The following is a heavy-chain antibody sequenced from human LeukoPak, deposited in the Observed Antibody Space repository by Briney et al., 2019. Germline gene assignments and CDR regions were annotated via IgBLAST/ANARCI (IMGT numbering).Heavy chain of an antibody. V-gene: IGHV4-39*01. CDR3: ARHSSAARGWFDP. J-gene: IGHJ5*02. CDR2: IYYSGST. D-gene: IGHD6-6*01. CDR1: GGSISSSSYY. Sequence: PSETLSLTCTVSGGSISSSSYYWGWIRQPPGKGLEWIGSIYYSGSTYYNPSLKSRVTISVDTSKNQFSLKLTSVTAADTAVYYCARHSSAARGWFDPWGQGTLVTVSS.